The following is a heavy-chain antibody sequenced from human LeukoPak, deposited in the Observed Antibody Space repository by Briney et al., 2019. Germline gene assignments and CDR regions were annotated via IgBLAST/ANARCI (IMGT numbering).Heavy chain of an antibody. V-gene: IGHV3-21*01. CDR3: AREGAAGYVNY. CDR2: ISSSSSYI. CDR1: GFTFSSYS. J-gene: IGHJ4*02. D-gene: IGHD6-13*01. Sequence: GGSLRLSCAAAGFTFSSYSMNWVRQAPGEGLEWVSSISSSSSYIYYADSVKGRFTISRDNAKNSLYLQMNSLRAEDTAVYYCAREGAAGYVNYWGQGTLVTVSS.